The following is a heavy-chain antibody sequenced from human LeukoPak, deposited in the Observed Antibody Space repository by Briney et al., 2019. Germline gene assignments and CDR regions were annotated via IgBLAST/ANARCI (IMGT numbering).Heavy chain of an antibody. CDR2: IKQDGSEK. J-gene: IGHJ4*02. D-gene: IGHD2-15*01. CDR1: GFTFSNYW. CDR3: AKNTESQVIFRD. V-gene: IGHV3-7*01. Sequence: GGSLRLSCAASGFTFSNYWMSWVRQAPGEGLEWVANIKQDGSEKLYVDSVKGRFTISRDNAKNSLDLQMNSLRAEDTAVYYCAKNTESQVIFRDWGQGTLVTVSS.